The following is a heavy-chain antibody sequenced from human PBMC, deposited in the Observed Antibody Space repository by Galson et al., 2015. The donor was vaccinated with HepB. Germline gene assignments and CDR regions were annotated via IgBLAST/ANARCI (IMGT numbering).Heavy chain of an antibody. J-gene: IGHJ3*02. CDR3: ARDSEVKYCSSTSCYRSCAFDI. D-gene: IGHD2-2*01. Sequence: SLRLSCAASGFTFSSYAMHWVRQAPGKGLEWVAVISYDGSNKYYADSVKGRFTISRDNSKNTLYLQMNSLRAEDTAVYYCARDSEVKYCSSTSCYRSCAFDIWGQGTMVTVSS. V-gene: IGHV3-30*04. CDR1: GFTFSSYA. CDR2: ISYDGSNK.